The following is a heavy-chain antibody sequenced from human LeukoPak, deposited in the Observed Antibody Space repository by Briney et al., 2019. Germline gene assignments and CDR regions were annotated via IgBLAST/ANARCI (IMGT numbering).Heavy chain of an antibody. V-gene: IGHV4-31*03. Sequence: SETLSLTCSVSGGSISSGVYYWSWIRQHPGKGLEWIGYVYHSGSTSYNPTLKSRLSISVDTSKNQFSLNLSPATAADTAVYYCARERTTGWYFDYWGQGTLVTVSS. D-gene: IGHD6-19*01. CDR1: GGSISSGVYY. CDR2: VYHSGST. CDR3: ARERTTGWYFDY. J-gene: IGHJ4*02.